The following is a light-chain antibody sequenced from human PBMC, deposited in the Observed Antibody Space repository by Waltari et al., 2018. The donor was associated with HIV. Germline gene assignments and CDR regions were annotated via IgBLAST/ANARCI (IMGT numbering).Light chain of an antibody. V-gene: IGKV1-9*01. Sequence: DIQLTQSPSFLSASVGDRVTIPCRASQGISNYLAWYQQEPGKAPKLLIFTASTLQSGVPSRFSGSGSGTEFTLTISSLQPEDFATYYCQQLNSYPRTFGQGTKVEIK. J-gene: IGKJ1*01. CDR1: QGISNY. CDR3: QQLNSYPRT. CDR2: TAS.